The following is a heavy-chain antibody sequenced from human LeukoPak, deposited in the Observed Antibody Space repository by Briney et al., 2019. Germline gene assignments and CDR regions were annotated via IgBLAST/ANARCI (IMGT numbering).Heavy chain of an antibody. Sequence: GGSLRLSCAASGFTFSSYAMHWVRQAPGKGLEWVAVISYDGSNKYYADSVKGRFTISRDNSKNTLYLQMNSLRAEDTAVYYCARGSLVRGVIQCPNYWGQGTLVTVSS. CDR3: ARGSLVRGVIQCPNY. CDR2: ISYDGSNK. D-gene: IGHD3-10*01. V-gene: IGHV3-30-3*01. CDR1: GFTFSSYA. J-gene: IGHJ4*02.